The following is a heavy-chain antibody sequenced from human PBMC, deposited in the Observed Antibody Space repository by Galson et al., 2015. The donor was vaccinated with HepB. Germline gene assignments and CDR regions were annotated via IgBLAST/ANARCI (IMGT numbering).Heavy chain of an antibody. J-gene: IGHJ4*02. CDR1: GGTFSSYA. V-gene: IGHV1-69*04. CDR2: IIPILGIA. D-gene: IGHD2-21*02. CDR3: ARELRVTATNFDY. Sequence: SVKVSCKASGGTFSSYAISWVRQAPGQGLEWMGRIIPILGIANYAQKFQGRVTITADKSTSTAYMELSSLRSEDTAVYYCARELRVTATNFDYWGQGTLVNVSS.